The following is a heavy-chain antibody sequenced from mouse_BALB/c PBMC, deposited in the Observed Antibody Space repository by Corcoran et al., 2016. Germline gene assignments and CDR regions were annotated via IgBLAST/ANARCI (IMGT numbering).Heavy chain of an antibody. V-gene: IGHV9-3-1*01. J-gene: IGHJ3*01. CDR2: INTYTGEP. Sequence: QIQLVQSGPELKKPGETVKISCKASGYTFTNYGMNWVKQAPGKGLKWMGWINTYTGEPTYADDFKGRFAFSLETSASTAYLQINNLKNEDTATYFCARDRGFAYWGQGTLVTVSA. CDR1: GYTFTNYG. CDR3: ARDRGFAY.